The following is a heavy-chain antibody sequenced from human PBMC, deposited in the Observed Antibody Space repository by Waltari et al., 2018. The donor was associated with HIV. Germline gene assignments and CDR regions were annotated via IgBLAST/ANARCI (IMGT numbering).Heavy chain of an antibody. CDR1: GGAISRSIYF. CDR3: ARKGWLGGRYFQH. Sequence: QLQLRESGPGLVKPSGTLSLSCIVSGGAISRSIYFWGWILQTPGKGLEWIGSTHYNGTTHYNPSLKSRVTISIDTSKNQFSLKVTSVTAADTAAYYCARKGWLGGRYFQHWGLGTLVTVSS. J-gene: IGHJ1*01. CDR2: THYNGTT. D-gene: IGHD6-19*01. V-gene: IGHV4-39*01.